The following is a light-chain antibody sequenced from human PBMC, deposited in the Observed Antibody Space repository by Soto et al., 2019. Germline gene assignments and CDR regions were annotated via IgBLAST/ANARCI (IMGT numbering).Light chain of an antibody. V-gene: IGKV1-5*01. CDR1: QNIGGW. CDR2: DAS. CDR3: QQYNSYWT. J-gene: IGKJ1*01. Sequence: DIQMTQSPSTLSSSVGDRFTITCRASQNIGGWLAWYQQKPGKAPNLLIYDASTLESGVPSRFSGSGSGTEFTLTISSLQPDDFATYYCQQYNSYWTFGQGTKVDTK.